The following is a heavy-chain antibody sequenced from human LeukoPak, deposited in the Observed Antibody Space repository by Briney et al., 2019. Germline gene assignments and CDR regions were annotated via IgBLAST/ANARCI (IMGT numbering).Heavy chain of an antibody. CDR3: ARLWSTDCSGGSCPHQPNY. D-gene: IGHD2-15*01. CDR1: GGSVSSSSYH. J-gene: IGHJ4*02. Sequence: PSETLSLTCTVSGGSVSSSSYHWGWIRQPPGKGLEWIGSVFYSGSTYYNPSPKSRVTMSVDTSKNQFSLKLSSVIAADTAVYYCARLWSTDCSGGSCPHQPNYWGQGTLVTVSS. CDR2: VFYSGST. V-gene: IGHV4-39*01.